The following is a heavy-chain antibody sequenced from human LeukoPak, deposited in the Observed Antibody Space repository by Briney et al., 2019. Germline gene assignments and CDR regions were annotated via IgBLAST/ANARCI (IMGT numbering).Heavy chain of an antibody. Sequence: GGSLRLSCVASGFTFRSYEMTWVRQAPGKGLEWVSYITDRGTSIYYADSVKGRFNISRDNAKNSLYLQMNSLRVEDTAVYYCARLITGFTRHFDSWGQGTLVTVSS. CDR1: GFTFRSYE. CDR2: ITDRGTSI. CDR3: ARLITGFTRHFDS. D-gene: IGHD1-14*01. J-gene: IGHJ4*02. V-gene: IGHV3-48*03.